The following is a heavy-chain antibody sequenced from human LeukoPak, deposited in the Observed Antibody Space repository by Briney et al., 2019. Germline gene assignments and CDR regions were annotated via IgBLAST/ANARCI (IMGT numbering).Heavy chain of an antibody. CDR3: ARDNTYVDAFDI. V-gene: IGHV3-7*01. J-gene: IGHJ3*02. CDR2: IKQDGSEK. D-gene: IGHD3-16*01. CDR1: EITFSSYW. Sequence: GGSLRLSCAAPEITFSSYWMSWVRQAPGKGLEWVANIKQDGSEKYYVDSVKGRFTISRDNAKNSLYLQMNSLRAEDTAVYYCARDNTYVDAFDIWGQGTMVTVSS.